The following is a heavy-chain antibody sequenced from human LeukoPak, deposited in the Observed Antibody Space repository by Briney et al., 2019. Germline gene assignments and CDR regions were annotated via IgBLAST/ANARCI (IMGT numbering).Heavy chain of an antibody. CDR3: ARDLVVRGVILGAIDY. CDR1: GFTFSSYS. CDR2: ISSSSSYI. D-gene: IGHD3-10*01. V-gene: IGHV3-21*01. Sequence: PGGSLRLSCAASGFTFSSYSMNWVRQAPGKGLEWVSSISSSSSYIYYADSVKGRFTISRDNAKNSLYLQMNSLRAEDTAVYYCARDLVVRGVILGAIDYWGRGTLVTVSS. J-gene: IGHJ4*02.